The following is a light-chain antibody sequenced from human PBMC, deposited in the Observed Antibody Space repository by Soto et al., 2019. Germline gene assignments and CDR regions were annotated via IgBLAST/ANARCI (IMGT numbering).Light chain of an antibody. CDR3: SSYAGSYILGV. V-gene: IGLV2-23*02. Sequence: QSALTQPASVSGSPGQSITISCTGTSSDVGSYNLVSWYQQYPGKAPKLIIFDVTERTSGVPDRFSGSKSGNSASLTISGLQAEDEADYYCSSYAGSYILGVFGGGTKLTVL. J-gene: IGLJ3*02. CDR2: DVT. CDR1: SSDVGSYNL.